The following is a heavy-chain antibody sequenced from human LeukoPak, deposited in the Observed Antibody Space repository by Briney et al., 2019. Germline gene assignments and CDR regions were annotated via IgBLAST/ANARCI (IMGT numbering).Heavy chain of an antibody. V-gene: IGHV4-39*01. CDR1: GVSISSSNSY. J-gene: IGHJ4*02. CDR2: IYYSGNT. D-gene: IGHD3/OR15-3a*01. Sequence: SETLSLTCTVSGVSISSSNSYWGWIRQPPGKGLEWIGGIYYSGNTYYNASLKSQVSISIDTSKNQFSLRLTSVTAADTAVYYCARQTGSGLFILPGGQGTLVTVSS. CDR3: ARQTGSGLFILP.